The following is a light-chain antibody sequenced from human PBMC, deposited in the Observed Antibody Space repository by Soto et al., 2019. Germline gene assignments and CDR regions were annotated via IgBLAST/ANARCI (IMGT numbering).Light chain of an antibody. Sequence: LTQPLSVSESPGKPVTISSTRSSGSIASNYVQWYQQRPGSAPTTVIYEDNQRPSGVPDRFSGSIDSSSNSASLTISGLKTQDEADYYCQSYDSTAVVFGGGTKLTVL. CDR3: QSYDSTAVV. CDR2: EDN. J-gene: IGLJ2*01. V-gene: IGLV6-57*04. CDR1: SGSIASNY.